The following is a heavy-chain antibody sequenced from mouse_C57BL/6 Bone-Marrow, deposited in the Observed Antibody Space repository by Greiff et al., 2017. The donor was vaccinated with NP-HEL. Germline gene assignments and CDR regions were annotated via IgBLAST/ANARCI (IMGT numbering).Heavy chain of an antibody. Sequence: QVQLKQSGAELARPGASVKLSCKASGYTFTSYGISWVKQRTGQGLEWIGEIYPRSGNTYYNEKFKGKATLTADKSSRTAYMELRSLTSEDSAVYVCARADYGSSFDDWGQGTTLTVSS. CDR3: ARADYGSSFDD. J-gene: IGHJ2*01. CDR2: IYPRSGNT. V-gene: IGHV1-81*01. D-gene: IGHD1-1*01. CDR1: GYTFTSYG.